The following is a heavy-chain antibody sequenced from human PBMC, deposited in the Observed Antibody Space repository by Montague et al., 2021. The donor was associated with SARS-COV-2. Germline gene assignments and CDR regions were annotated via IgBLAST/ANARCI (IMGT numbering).Heavy chain of an antibody. CDR3: ARHDGVVGPAAIYYYYGMDA. V-gene: IGHV4-39*01. J-gene: IGHJ6*02. Sequence: SETLSLTCTVSGGSISSSSYYWGRIRQPPGKGLEWNGSIYDSRSTNHNLSLKSRVTIARDTSKNQFSLKLSSVTAADTAVYYCARHDGVVGPAAIYYYYGMDAWGQGTTVTVSS. CDR1: GGSISSSSYY. D-gene: IGHD2-2*01. CDR2: IYDSRST.